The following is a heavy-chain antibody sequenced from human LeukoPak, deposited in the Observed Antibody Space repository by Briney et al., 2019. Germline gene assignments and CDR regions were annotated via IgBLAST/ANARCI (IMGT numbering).Heavy chain of an antibody. D-gene: IGHD3-3*01. CDR1: GGSISSSSYY. J-gene: IGHJ4*02. Sequence: SETLSLTCTVSGGSISSSSYYWGWIRQPPGKGLEWIGSIYYSGSTYYNPSLKSRVTISVDTSKNQFSLKLSSVTAADTAVYYCARDLTIFGVVDYRGQGTLVTVYS. CDR2: IYYSGST. V-gene: IGHV4-39*07. CDR3: ARDLTIFGVVDY.